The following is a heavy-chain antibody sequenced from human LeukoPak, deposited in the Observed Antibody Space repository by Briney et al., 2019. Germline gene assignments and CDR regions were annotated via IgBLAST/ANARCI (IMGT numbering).Heavy chain of an antibody. CDR3: ARTCTSSSCYMVH. J-gene: IGHJ4*02. CDR2: ISVYNGNT. CDR1: GYTITGYY. D-gene: IGHD2-2*02. V-gene: IGHV1-18*04. Sequence: ASVKVSCKASGYTITGYYMHWVRQAPGQGLEWMGWISVYNGNTNYAQNLQGSVTLTTDTSTSTAYMELRSLRSDDTALYYCARTCTSSSCYMVHWGQGTLVTVSP.